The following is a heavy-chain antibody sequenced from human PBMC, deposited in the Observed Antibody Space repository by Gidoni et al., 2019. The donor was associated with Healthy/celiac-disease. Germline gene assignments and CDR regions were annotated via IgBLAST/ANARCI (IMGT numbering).Heavy chain of an antibody. J-gene: IGHJ4*02. CDR1: GFTVSSNY. CDR2: IYSGGST. D-gene: IGHD1-26*01. CDR3: ARQRELLFDY. Sequence: EVQLVESGGGWVQPGGSRRRSGAAAGFTVSSNYMSWVRQAPGKGLELVSVIYSGGSTYYADSVKGRFTISRDNPKNTLYLQMNSLRAEDTAVYYCARQRELLFDYWGQGTLVTVSS. V-gene: IGHV3-66*02.